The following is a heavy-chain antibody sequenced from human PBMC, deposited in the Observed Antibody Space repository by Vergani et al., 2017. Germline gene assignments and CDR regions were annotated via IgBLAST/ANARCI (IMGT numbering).Heavy chain of an antibody. V-gene: IGHV3-72*01. Sequence: EVQLVESGGGLVQPGGSLRLSCAASGFTFSNHYMDWFRQAPGKGLEWVGRIRTKRFTYTTEYAASVKGRFAISRDDSRNSLYLQMNSLKTEDTAVYYCARLDGASSWIDYWGQGTLVTVSS. CDR2: IRTKRFTYTT. CDR1: GFTFSNHY. CDR3: ARLDGASSWIDY. D-gene: IGHD6-13*01. J-gene: IGHJ4*02.